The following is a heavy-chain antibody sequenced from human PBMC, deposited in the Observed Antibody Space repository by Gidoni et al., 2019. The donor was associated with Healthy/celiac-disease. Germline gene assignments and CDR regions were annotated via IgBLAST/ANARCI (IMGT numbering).Heavy chain of an antibody. CDR3: ANLGYCSSTSCYEYYYYGMDV. Sequence: QVQLVESGGGVVQPGRSLRLSCAASGFTFSSYGMHWGRQAPGKGLEWVAVISYDGSNKYYADSVKGRFTISRDNSKNTLYLQMNSLRAEDTAVYYCANLGYCSSTSCYEYYYYGMDVWGQGTTVTVSS. CDR2: ISYDGSNK. D-gene: IGHD2-2*01. CDR1: GFTFSSYG. V-gene: IGHV3-30*18. J-gene: IGHJ6*02.